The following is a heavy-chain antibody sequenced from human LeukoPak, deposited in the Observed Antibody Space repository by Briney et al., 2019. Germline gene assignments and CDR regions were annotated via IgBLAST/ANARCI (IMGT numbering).Heavy chain of an antibody. Sequence: SQTLSLTCTVSGGSISSGDYYWSWIRQPPGKGLEWIGYIYYSGSTYCNPSLKSRVTISVDTSKNQFSLKLSSVTAADTAVYYCARGPCSGGSCYYSYYYYMDVWGKGTTVTVSS. J-gene: IGHJ6*03. V-gene: IGHV4-30-4*08. CDR1: GGSISSGDYY. CDR2: IYYSGST. CDR3: ARGPCSGGSCYYSYYYYMDV. D-gene: IGHD2-15*01.